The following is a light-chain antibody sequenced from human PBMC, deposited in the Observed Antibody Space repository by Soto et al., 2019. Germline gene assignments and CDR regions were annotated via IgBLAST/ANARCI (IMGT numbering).Light chain of an antibody. Sequence: QLVLTQSPSASASLGASVKLTCTLSSGHSSYAIAWHQQQPEKGPRYLMKLNNDGSHSKGDGIPDRFSGSSSGAERYLTISRLQSEDEADYSCQTWGTDFSVVFGGGTKLTVL. CDR3: QTWGTDFSVV. V-gene: IGLV4-69*01. CDR2: LNNDGSH. CDR1: SGHSSYA. J-gene: IGLJ2*01.